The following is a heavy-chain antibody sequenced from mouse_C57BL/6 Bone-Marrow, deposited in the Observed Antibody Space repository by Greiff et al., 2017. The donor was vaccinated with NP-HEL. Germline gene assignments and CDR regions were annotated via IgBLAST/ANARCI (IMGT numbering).Heavy chain of an antibody. CDR3: ARGGGKDYWYFDV. J-gene: IGHJ1*03. V-gene: IGHV1-62-3*01. D-gene: IGHD2-1*01. Sequence: VQLQQPGAELVKPGASVKLSCKASGYTFTSYWMHWVKQRPGRGLEWIGRIDPNSGSTNYNEKFKSKATLTVDKSSSTAYMQLSSLTSEDSAVYYCARGGGKDYWYFDVWGTGTTVTVSS. CDR1: GYTFTSYW. CDR2: IDPNSGST.